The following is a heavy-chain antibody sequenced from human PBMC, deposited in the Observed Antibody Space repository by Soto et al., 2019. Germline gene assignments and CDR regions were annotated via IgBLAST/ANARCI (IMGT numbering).Heavy chain of an antibody. D-gene: IGHD3-10*01. V-gene: IGHV2-5*02. Sequence: ITLKESGPTLVKPTQTPTLTCTFSGFSLNTGGVGVGWVGQPRGKAMEWLALIYWDDDERYRPSLRSRLNITKDTINNQVVLTMTNMDPEDTATYYCVRNWRYYGGDYYYGMDAWGQGTTVTVSS. CDR3: VRNWRYYGGDYYYGMDA. CDR2: IYWDDDE. J-gene: IGHJ6*02. CDR1: GFSLNTGGVG.